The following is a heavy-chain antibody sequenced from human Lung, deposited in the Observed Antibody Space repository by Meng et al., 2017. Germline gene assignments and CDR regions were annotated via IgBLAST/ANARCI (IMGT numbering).Heavy chain of an antibody. CDR1: VGSFSGYS. Sequence: QVQFLQWGASALTPLDPRSLTCAVYVGSFSGYSGSWIRQPPGKGLEWIGKINHSGSTTYNPSLKSRVTISVDTSKNQFSLKLSSVTAADTAVYYCARPKQANWYFDLWGRGTLVTVSS. CDR3: ARPKQANWYFDL. D-gene: IGHD1/OR15-1a*01. CDR2: INHSGST. V-gene: IGHV4-34*01. J-gene: IGHJ2*01.